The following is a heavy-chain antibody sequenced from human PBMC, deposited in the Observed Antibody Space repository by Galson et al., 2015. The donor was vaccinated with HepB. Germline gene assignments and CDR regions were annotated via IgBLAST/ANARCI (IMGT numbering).Heavy chain of an antibody. J-gene: IGHJ3*02. Sequence: SVKVSCKASGYTFTSYYMHWVRQAPGQGLEWMGIINPSGGSTSYAQKFQGRVTMTRDTSTSTVYMELSSLRSEDTAVYYCARVAYSGSYADAFDIWGQGTMVTVSS. CDR3: ARVAYSGSYADAFDI. CDR2: INPSGGST. CDR1: GYTFTSYY. V-gene: IGHV1-46*01. D-gene: IGHD1-26*01.